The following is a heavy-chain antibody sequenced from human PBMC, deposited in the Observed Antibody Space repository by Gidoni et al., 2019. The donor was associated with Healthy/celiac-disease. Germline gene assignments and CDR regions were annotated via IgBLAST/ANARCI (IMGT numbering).Heavy chain of an antibody. V-gene: IGHV4-39*01. CDR3: ARHRAYCSSTSCFGGWIQLWSPPDY. J-gene: IGHJ4*02. Sequence: QLQLQESGPGLVNPSETLSLTCTVSGGSISSSSYYWGWIRQPPGKGLEWIGSIYYSGSTYYNPSLKSRVTISVDTSKNQFSLKLSSVTAADTAVYYCARHRAYCSSTSCFGGWIQLWSPPDYWGQGTLVTVSS. D-gene: IGHD2-2*01. CDR1: GGSISSSSYY. CDR2: IYYSGST.